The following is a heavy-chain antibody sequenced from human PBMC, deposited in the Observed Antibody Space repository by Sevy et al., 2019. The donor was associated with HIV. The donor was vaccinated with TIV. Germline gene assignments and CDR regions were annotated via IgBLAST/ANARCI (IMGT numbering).Heavy chain of an antibody. J-gene: IGHJ4*02. V-gene: IGHV3-7*01. D-gene: IGHD1-1*01. CDR2: INEDGSKK. CDR3: ARDFEFNTWNLKYDY. CDR1: GFTFTRYW. Sequence: GGSLRLSCEVSGFTFTRYWMTWVRQAPGKGLEWVANINEDGSKKDYVDSVKGRFTISRDNAKNSLYLQLNSLRAEDMAIYYCARDFEFNTWNLKYDYWGQGSLVTVSS.